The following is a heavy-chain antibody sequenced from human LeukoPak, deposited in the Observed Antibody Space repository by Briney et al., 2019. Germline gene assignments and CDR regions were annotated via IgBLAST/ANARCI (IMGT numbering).Heavy chain of an antibody. D-gene: IGHD5-18*01. Sequence: GGSLRLSCAASGFTFSIYAMSWVRQAPGKGLEWVSAISGSGGSTYYADSVKGRFTISRDNSKNTLYLQMNSLRAEDTAVYYCAKDHNHSYGRYYYYYGMDVWGQGTTVTVSS. CDR1: GFTFSIYA. CDR3: AKDHNHSYGRYYYYYGMDV. V-gene: IGHV3-23*01. CDR2: ISGSGGST. J-gene: IGHJ6*02.